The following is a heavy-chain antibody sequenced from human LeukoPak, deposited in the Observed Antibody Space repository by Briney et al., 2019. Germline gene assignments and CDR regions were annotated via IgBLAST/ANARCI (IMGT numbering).Heavy chain of an antibody. D-gene: IGHD3-10*01. CDR3: ARHVGLLWFGESSGG. Sequence: GESLKISCKGSGYTFASHWIGWVRQMPGKGLEWMGIIYPGDSDTRYSPSFQGQVTISADKSISTAYLQWSSLKASDTAVYYCARHVGLLWFGESSGGWGQGTLVTVSS. V-gene: IGHV5-51*01. CDR2: IYPGDSDT. J-gene: IGHJ4*02. CDR1: GYTFASHW.